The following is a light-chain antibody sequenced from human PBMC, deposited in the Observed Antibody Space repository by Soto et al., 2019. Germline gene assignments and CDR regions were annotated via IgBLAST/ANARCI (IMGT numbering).Light chain of an antibody. CDR1: QSVSIN. J-gene: IGKJ5*01. Sequence: EIVLTQSPATLSVSPGDRAILSCRASQSVSINLAWYHQKPGQAPRLLIYAASTRATDIPARFTGSGSGTEFTLTISSLQSEDFAVYYCQQYHKWPITFGQGTRLEIK. V-gene: IGKV3-15*01. CDR2: AAS. CDR3: QQYHKWPIT.